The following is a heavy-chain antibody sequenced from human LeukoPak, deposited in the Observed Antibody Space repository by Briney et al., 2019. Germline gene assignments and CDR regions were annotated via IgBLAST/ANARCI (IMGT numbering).Heavy chain of an antibody. V-gene: IGHV4-59*01. D-gene: IGHD6-13*01. CDR3: ARGTVRSSEYYFDY. CDR1: GDSISSYY. CDR2: IYYSGST. Sequence: PSETLSLTCSVSGDSISSYYWSWIRQPPGKGLEWIGYIYYSGSTNYNPSLKSRVTISVDTSKNQFSLKLSSVTAADTAVYYCARGTVRSSEYYFDYWGQGTLVTVSS. J-gene: IGHJ4*02.